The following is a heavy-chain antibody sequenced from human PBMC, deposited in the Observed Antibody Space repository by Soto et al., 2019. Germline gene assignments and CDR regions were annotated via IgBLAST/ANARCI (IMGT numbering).Heavy chain of an antibody. CDR3: ARESEDLTSKFDY. J-gene: IGHJ4*02. Sequence: GGSLRLSCAASGITFTRYSMNWVRQAPGKGLEWVSSISSTTNYIYYADSMKGRFTVSRDNAKNSVYLEMNSLSAEDTAVYYCARESEDLTSKFDYWRQGTLVTVSS. CDR2: ISSTTNYI. CDR1: GITFTRYS. V-gene: IGHV3-21*01.